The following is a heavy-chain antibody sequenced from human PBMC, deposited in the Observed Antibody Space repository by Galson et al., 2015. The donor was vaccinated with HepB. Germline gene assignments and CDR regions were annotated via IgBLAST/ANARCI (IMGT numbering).Heavy chain of an antibody. D-gene: IGHD3-22*01. Sequence: SLRLSCAASGFTFSDYYMSWIRQAPGKGLEWVSYISSSSSYTNYADSVKGRFTISRDNAKNSLYLQMNSLRAEDTAVYYCARAPGYYYDSRIYYFDYWGQGTLVTVSS. CDR2: ISSSSSYT. V-gene: IGHV3-11*06. CDR1: GFTFSDYY. CDR3: ARAPGYYYDSRIYYFDY. J-gene: IGHJ4*02.